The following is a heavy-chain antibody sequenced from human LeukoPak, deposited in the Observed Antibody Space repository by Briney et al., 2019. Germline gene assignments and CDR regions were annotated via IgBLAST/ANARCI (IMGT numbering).Heavy chain of an antibody. V-gene: IGHV4-61*02. D-gene: IGHD3-16*01. CDR3: TPGPGGAFDI. J-gene: IGHJ3*02. CDR1: GGSINSGSYY. Sequence: SETLSLTCTVSGGSINSGSYYWSWIRQPAGKGLEWIGRIYTSGSTYYNPSLKSRVTISVDTSKNQFSLKLSSVTAADTAVYYCTPGPGGAFDIWGQGTMVTVSS. CDR2: IYTSGST.